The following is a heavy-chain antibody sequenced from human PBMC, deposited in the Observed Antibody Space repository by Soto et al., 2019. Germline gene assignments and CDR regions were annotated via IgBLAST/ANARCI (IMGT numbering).Heavy chain of an antibody. Sequence: SEILSLTCTVSGGSVSGCSYFWSWDRPPPGKGLEWNGYFYYSGSTKYNPSRKTRVTILDDTYNNQFSLKLNSVTAADTAVYYCAREGRMGTFDYWGQGALVTVSS. V-gene: IGHV4-61*01. J-gene: IGHJ4*02. CDR1: GGSVSGCSYF. CDR3: AREGRMGTFDY. D-gene: IGHD1-1*01. CDR2: FYYSGST.